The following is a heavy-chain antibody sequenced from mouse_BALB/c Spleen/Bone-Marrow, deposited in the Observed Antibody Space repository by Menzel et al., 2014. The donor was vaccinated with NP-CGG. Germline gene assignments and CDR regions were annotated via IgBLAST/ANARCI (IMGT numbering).Heavy chain of an antibody. CDR3: ARGFYDGSYSYFDD. V-gene: IGHV1-12*01. CDR2: IYPGNGDT. J-gene: IGHJ1*01. Sequence: QVQLQQSGAELVKPGASVKMSCKASGFTFTSCNLHWVKQTPGQGLEWIGAIYPGNGDTSYNQNFKGRATLTTDKSSSTAYMQLSSLTSEDATVYYCARGFYDGSYSYFDDWGAGTTVAVS. CDR1: GFTFTSCN. D-gene: IGHD2-3*01.